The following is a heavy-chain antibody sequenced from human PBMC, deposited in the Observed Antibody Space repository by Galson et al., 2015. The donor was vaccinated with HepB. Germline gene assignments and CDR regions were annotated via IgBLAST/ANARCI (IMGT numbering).Heavy chain of an antibody. CDR1: GYSFTSYW. CDR2: IYPGDSDT. V-gene: IGHV5-51*01. CDR3: ARQGRLGAYYYYMDV. Sequence: AEVKKPGESLKISCKGSGYSFTSYWIGWVRQMPGKGLEWMGIIYPGDSDTRYSPSFQGQVTISADKSISTAYLQWSSLKASDTAMYYCARQGRLGAYYYYMDVWGKGTTVTVSS. D-gene: IGHD4-11*01. J-gene: IGHJ6*03.